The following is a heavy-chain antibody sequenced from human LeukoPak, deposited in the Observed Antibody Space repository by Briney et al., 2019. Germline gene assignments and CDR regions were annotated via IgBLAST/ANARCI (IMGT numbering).Heavy chain of an antibody. CDR1: GGSISSYY. CDR2: IYTSGST. V-gene: IGHV4-4*07. Sequence: SETLSLTCTVSGGSISSYYWSWIRQPAGKRLEWIGRIYTSGSTNYNPSLKSRVTMSVDTSKNQFSLKLSSVTAADTAVYYCARDTHYYDSSGYFTLDYWGQGTLVTVSS. D-gene: IGHD3-22*01. J-gene: IGHJ4*02. CDR3: ARDTHYYDSSGYFTLDY.